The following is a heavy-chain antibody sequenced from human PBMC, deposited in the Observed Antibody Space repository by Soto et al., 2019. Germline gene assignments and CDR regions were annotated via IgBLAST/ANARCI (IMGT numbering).Heavy chain of an antibody. CDR1: GFTFTSSA. J-gene: IGHJ3*02. D-gene: IGHD5-12*01. CDR2: IVVGSGNT. V-gene: IGHV1-58*02. CDR3: AAGRSGYYAFDI. Sequence: ASVKVSCKASGFTFTSSAMQWVRQARGQRLEWIGWIVVGSGNTNYAQKFQERVTITRDMSTSTAYMELSSLRSEDTAVYYCAAGRSGYYAFDIWGQGTMVTVSS.